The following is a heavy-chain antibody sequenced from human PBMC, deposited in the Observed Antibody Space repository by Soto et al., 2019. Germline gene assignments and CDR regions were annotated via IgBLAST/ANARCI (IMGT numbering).Heavy chain of an antibody. CDR3: ARDRCISTSCYGHFDY. D-gene: IGHD2-2*01. J-gene: IGHJ4*02. V-gene: IGHV4-30-2*01. CDR2: IYHSGST. CDR1: GGSISSGGYS. Sequence: PSETLSLTCAVSGGSISSGGYSWSWIRQPPGKGLEWIGYIYHSGSTYYNPSLKSRVTISVDRSKNQFSLKLSSVTAADTAVYYCARDRCISTSCYGHFDYWGQGTLVTVSS.